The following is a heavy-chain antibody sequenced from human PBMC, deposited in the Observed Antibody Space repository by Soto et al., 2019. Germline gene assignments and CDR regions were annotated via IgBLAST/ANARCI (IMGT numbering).Heavy chain of an antibody. J-gene: IGHJ4*02. CDR1: GFSLTTSGVG. CDR3: AHRVLRTVFGLVTTTAIYFDF. D-gene: IGHD3-3*01. V-gene: IGHV2-5*02. CDR2: IYWDDDK. Sequence: QITLKESGPTVVKPTETLTLTCTFSGFSLTTSGVGVGWVRQSPGKAPEWLALIYWDDDKRYSTSLNSRLIITNDTSKTQVVLTMANLDPADTATYYCAHRVLRTVFGLVTTTAIYFDFWGPGTPVVVSS.